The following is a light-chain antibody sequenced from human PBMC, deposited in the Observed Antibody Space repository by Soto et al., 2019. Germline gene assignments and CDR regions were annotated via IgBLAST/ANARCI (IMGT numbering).Light chain of an antibody. Sequence: DIRLTQSPSTLSASVADRVTITCRASQSITARLAWYQQKPGKAPKLLIYDASILERGVPSRFSGSGSGTEFTLTISTLQPDDFATYYCQQYNTFSLTFGGGTKVEIK. CDR1: QSITAR. V-gene: IGKV1-5*01. CDR2: DAS. CDR3: QQYNTFSLT. J-gene: IGKJ4*01.